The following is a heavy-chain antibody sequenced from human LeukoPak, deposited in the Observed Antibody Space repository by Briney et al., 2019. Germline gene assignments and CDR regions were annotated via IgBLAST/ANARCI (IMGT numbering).Heavy chain of an antibody. J-gene: IGHJ6*03. CDR3: ARGPSDIVVVPAAIFYYYMDV. V-gene: IGHV3-21*01. CDR2: ISSSSSYI. Sequence: AGGAPRLSCSASWFNFSSYSMKWGRPAPGQGLGWVSSISSSSSYIYYADSVKGRFTISRDNAKNSLYLQMNSLRAEDTAVYYCARGPSDIVVVPAAIFYYYMDVWGKGTTVTVSS. D-gene: IGHD2-2*02. CDR1: WFNFSSYS.